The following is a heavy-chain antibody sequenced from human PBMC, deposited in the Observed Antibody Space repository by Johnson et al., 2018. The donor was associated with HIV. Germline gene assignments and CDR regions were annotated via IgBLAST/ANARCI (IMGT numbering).Heavy chain of an antibody. CDR1: GFTFNDYY. Sequence: QVQLVESGGGLVKPGESLRLSCAASGFTFNDYYISWIRQAPGKGLECVSYISSSGSTIYYADSVKGRFTISRDNAKNSLYLQRNSLRAEDTAVYYCARDRGSYYGDAFDIWGQGTMVTVSS. J-gene: IGHJ3*02. CDR2: ISSSGSTI. CDR3: ARDRGSYYGDAFDI. D-gene: IGHD1-26*01. V-gene: IGHV3-11*04.